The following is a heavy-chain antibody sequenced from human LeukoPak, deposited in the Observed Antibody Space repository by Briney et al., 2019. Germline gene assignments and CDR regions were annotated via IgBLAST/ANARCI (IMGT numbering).Heavy chain of an antibody. V-gene: IGHV1-46*01. CDR1: GYTFTSYY. J-gene: IGHJ4*02. D-gene: IGHD3-16*01. Sequence: ASVKVSCKAYGYTFTSYYMHWVRQAPGQGLEWMGIINPSGGSTSYAQKFQGRVTMTRDTSTSTVYMELSSLRSEDTAVYYCARVAHRGSTNGYFDYWGQGTLVTVSS. CDR3: ARVAHRGSTNGYFDY. CDR2: INPSGGST.